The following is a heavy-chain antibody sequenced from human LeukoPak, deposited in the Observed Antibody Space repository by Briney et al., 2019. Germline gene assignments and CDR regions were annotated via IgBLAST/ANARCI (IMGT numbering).Heavy chain of an antibody. D-gene: IGHD5-12*01. V-gene: IGHV1-69*05. CDR3: ARGPDIVATIGNYYYMDV. J-gene: IGHJ6*03. Sequence: SVKVSCKASGGTFSSYAISWVRQAPGQGLEWMGGIIPIFGTANYAQKFQGRVTITTDESTSTAYMELSSLRSEDTAVYYCARGPDIVATIGNYYYMDVWGKGTTVNVSS. CDR2: IIPIFGTA. CDR1: GGTFSSYA.